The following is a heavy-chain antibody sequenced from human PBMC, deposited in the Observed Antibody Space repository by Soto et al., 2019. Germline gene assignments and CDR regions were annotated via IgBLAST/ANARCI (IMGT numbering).Heavy chain of an antibody. CDR1: GGSFSGYY. J-gene: IGHJ3*02. CDR2: INHSGST. V-gene: IGHV4-34*01. CDR3: ARGLVRGYFSGGSCYRGDFDI. Sequence: QVQLQQWGAGLLKPSETLSLTCAVYGGSFSGYYWSWIRQPPGKGLEWIGEINHSGSTNYNPSLKSRVTISVDTSKHQFSLKLSSVTAADTAVYYCARGLVRGYFSGGSCYRGDFDIWGQGTMVTVSS. D-gene: IGHD2-15*01.